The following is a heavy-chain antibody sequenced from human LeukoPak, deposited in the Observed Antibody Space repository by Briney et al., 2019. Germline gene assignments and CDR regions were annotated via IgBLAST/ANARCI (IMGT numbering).Heavy chain of an antibody. V-gene: IGHV3-23*01. D-gene: IGHD2-21*02. CDR2: ISGSGGST. CDR1: GFTSVNYA. CDR3: ACPPLLAYCGGDCQRSMFN. J-gene: IGHJ4*02. Sequence: PGGSVRLSCAATGFTSVNYAMSWVRQAPGKGLEWVSAISGSGGSTYYADSVKGRFTISRDNSKNTLHLQMNSLRAGDTAIYYCACPPLLAYCGGDCQRSMFNWGQGTLVTVSS.